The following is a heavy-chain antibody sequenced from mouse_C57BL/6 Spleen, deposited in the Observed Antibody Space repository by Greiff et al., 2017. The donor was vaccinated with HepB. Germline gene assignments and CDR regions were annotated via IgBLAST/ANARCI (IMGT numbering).Heavy chain of an antibody. J-gene: IGHJ3*01. CDR1: GFTFSSYA. Sequence: EVKLMESGGGLVKPGGSLKLSCAASGFTFSSYAMSWVRQTPEKRLEWVATISDGGSYTYYPDNVKGRFTISRDNAKNNLYLQMSHLKSEDTAMYYCARDEGYYFAYWGQGTLVTVSA. D-gene: IGHD2-3*01. V-gene: IGHV5-4*01. CDR3: ARDEGYYFAY. CDR2: ISDGGSYT.